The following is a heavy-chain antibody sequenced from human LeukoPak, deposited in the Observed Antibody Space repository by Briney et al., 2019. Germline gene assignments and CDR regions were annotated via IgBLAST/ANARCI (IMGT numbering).Heavy chain of an antibody. D-gene: IGHD6-19*01. CDR1: GHTFTSYG. J-gene: IGHJ4*02. V-gene: IGHV1-18*01. Sequence: ASVKASCRASGHTFTSYGISWVRQAPGHGLEWMGWISAYNGNTNYAQKLQGRVTMTTDTSTSTAYMELRSLRSDDTAVYNCARVGSGWEFDYWGQGTLVTVSS. CDR3: ARVGSGWEFDY. CDR2: ISAYNGNT.